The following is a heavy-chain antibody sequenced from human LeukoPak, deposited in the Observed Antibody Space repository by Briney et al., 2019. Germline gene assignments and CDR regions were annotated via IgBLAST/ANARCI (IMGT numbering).Heavy chain of an antibody. J-gene: IGHJ4*02. CDR1: GYTFNTYG. V-gene: IGHV1-18*01. D-gene: IGHD3-22*01. CDR3: ARNTYYYDSSAGTFDF. Sequence: VASVKVSCKASGYTFNTYGITWVRQAPGQGLEWMGWISGYNGKTKYAQKLQDRVTMTTDTSTTTAYMELRSLRSDDTAVFYCARNTYYYDSSAGTFDFWGQGTLVTVSS. CDR2: ISGYNGKT.